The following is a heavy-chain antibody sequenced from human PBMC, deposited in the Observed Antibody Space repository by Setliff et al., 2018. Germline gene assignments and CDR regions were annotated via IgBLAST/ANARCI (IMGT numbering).Heavy chain of an antibody. CDR2: ISSSSGLI. CDR3: TRAGNTDAMAAMAAGGYAFDI. Sequence: LSLTCAVYGGSFSGYYWNWIRQAPGKGLEWVSYISSSSGLIYYADSVKGRFTISRDEAKNSLYLQMNSPKTEDTAVYYCTRAGNTDAMAAMAAGGYAFDIWGQGTMVTVSS. D-gene: IGHD2-2*01. J-gene: IGHJ3*02. V-gene: IGHV3-11*01. CDR1: GGSFSGYY.